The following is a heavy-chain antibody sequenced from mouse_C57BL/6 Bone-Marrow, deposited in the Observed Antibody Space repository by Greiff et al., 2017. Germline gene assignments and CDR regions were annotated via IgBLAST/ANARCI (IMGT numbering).Heavy chain of an antibody. CDR2: IYPRSGTT. CDR3: ARRLTGTGAY. V-gene: IGHV1-81*01. CDR1: GYTFTSSG. Sequence: VQLQQSGAELARPGASVKLSCKASGYTFTSSGISWVKQRTGQGLEWIGEIYPRSGTTYYHEKFKGKATLTTDKSSSTAYMELRSLTSEDSAVDFCARRLTGTGAYWGPGTLVTVSA. J-gene: IGHJ3*01. D-gene: IGHD4-1*01.